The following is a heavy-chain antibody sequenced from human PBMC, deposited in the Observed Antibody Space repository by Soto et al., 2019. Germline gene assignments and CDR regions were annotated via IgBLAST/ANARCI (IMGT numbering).Heavy chain of an antibody. Sequence: SETLSLTCTVSGGSISSGGYYWSWIRRHPGKGLEWIGYIYYSGSTYYNPSLKSRVTISVDTSKNQFSLKLSSVTAADTAVYYCARKYYYDSSGTLFDYWGQGTLVTVSS. J-gene: IGHJ4*02. CDR2: IYYSGST. D-gene: IGHD3-22*01. CDR1: GGSISSGGYY. CDR3: ARKYYYDSSGTLFDY. V-gene: IGHV4-31*03.